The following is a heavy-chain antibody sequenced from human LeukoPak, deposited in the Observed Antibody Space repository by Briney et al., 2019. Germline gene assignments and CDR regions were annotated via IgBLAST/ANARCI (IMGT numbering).Heavy chain of an antibody. Sequence: GESLKISCKGSGYSFTYYWIGWVRQMPGKGLEWMGIIYPGDSDTRYRPSFQGQVTISVDKSISTAYLQGSSLKASDTAMYYCARQDGNSKYYFDYWGQGTLVTVSS. CDR1: GYSFTYYW. D-gene: IGHD1-1*01. V-gene: IGHV5-51*01. CDR2: IYPGDSDT. J-gene: IGHJ4*02. CDR3: ARQDGNSKYYFDY.